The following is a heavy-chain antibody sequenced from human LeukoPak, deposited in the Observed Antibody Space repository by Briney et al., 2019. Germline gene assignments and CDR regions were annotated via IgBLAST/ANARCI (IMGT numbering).Heavy chain of an antibody. CDR3: ARDFGGTYAPFDY. CDR1: GYTFTDYY. CDR2: INPYSGDT. V-gene: IGHV1-2*02. J-gene: IGHJ4*02. Sequence: ASMKVSCKASGYTFTDYYMHWVRQAPGQGLEWMGWINPYSGDTIYAQKFQGRVTMTRDTSISTAYMELSGLRSDDTAVYYCARDFGGTYAPFDYWGQGTLVTVSS. D-gene: IGHD1-26*01.